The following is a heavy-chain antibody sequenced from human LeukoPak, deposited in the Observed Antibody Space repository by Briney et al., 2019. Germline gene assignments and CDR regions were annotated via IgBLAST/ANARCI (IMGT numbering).Heavy chain of an antibody. CDR1: GYTFTSYG. V-gene: IGHV1-18*01. D-gene: IGHD1-7*01. J-gene: IGHJ6*03. CDR2: ISAYNGNT. Sequence: ASVKVSCKASGYTFTSYGISWVRQAPGQGLEWMGWISAYNGNTNYAQKLQGRVTMTTDTSTSTAYMELRSLRSDDTAVYYCARDPIWMELRLNYYYYYMDVWGKGTTVTVSS. CDR3: ARDPIWMELRLNYYYYYMDV.